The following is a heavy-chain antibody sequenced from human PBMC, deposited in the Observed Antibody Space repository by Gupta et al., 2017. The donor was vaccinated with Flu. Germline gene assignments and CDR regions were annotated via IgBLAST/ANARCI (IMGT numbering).Heavy chain of an antibody. J-gene: IGHJ6*03. D-gene: IGHD3-3*01. CDR1: GFTFSNAW. CDR3: ATEMYYDYWSGFYHYYNMDV. CDR2: IKSKTDGGTT. Sequence: EVQLVESGGVLVKPGGSLRLSCAASGFTFSNAWMSWVRQAPGKGLGWVGRIKSKTDGGTTDYAAPAKGRFTISRDDSKNTLFLQMNSLKTEDTAVYFCATEMYYDYWSGFYHYYNMDVWGRGTTVTVSS. V-gene: IGHV3-15*01.